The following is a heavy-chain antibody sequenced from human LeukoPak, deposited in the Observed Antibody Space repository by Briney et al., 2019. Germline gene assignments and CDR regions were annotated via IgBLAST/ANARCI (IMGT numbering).Heavy chain of an antibody. V-gene: IGHV1-8*01. Sequence: GASVKVSCKASGYTFTSYDINWVRQATGQGLEWMGWMNPNSGNTGYAQKFQGRVTMTRNTSISTAYMELSSLRSEDTAVYYCARGFVGATLISDVFDIGGKGTRVTVSS. CDR1: GYTFTSYD. CDR3: ARGFVGATLISDVFDI. CDR2: MNPNSGNT. D-gene: IGHD3-16*01. J-gene: IGHJ3*02.